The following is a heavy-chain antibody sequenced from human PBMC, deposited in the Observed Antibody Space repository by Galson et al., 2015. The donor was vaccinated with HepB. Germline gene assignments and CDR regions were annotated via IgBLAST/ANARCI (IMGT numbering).Heavy chain of an antibody. CDR2: INTSGST. D-gene: IGHD7-27*01. CDR1: GVSFNDYY. CDR3: ARRPRGTSSGEYYFYHYGLDV. Sequence: ETLSLTCAVSGVSFNDYYWSWTRQTPGKGLEWIGEINTSGSTNYNPSLKSRVTMSIDASKNQFSLKLSSVAAADTAVYYCARRPRGTSSGEYYFYHYGLDVWGQGTTVTVSS. V-gene: IGHV4-34*01. J-gene: IGHJ6*02.